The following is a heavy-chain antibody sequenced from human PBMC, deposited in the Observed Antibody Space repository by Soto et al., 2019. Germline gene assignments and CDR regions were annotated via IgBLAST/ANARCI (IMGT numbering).Heavy chain of an antibody. CDR2: VNHSGST. D-gene: IGHD3-22*01. CDR3: ARDRGYYYDSSGYLAFGY. Sequence: SETLSLTCAVYGGSFSGYYWNWIRQPPGKGLEWIGEVNHSGSTTYNPSLKSRVTISVDTSKNQFSLKLSSVTAADTAVYYCARDRGYYYDSSGYLAFGYWGQGTLVTASS. J-gene: IGHJ4*02. V-gene: IGHV4-34*01. CDR1: GGSFSGYY.